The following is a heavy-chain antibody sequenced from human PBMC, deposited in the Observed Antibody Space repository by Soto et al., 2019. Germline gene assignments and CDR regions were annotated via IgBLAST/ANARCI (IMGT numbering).Heavy chain of an antibody. J-gene: IGHJ6*02. Sequence: QLGGSLRLSCAASGFTFSSYGMHWVRQAPGKGLEWVAVIWYDGSNKYYADSVKGRFTISRDNSKNTLYLQMNSLRAEDTAVYYCARERIAARPDYYYGMDVWGQGTTVTVSS. V-gene: IGHV3-33*01. D-gene: IGHD6-6*01. CDR1: GFTFSSYG. CDR2: IWYDGSNK. CDR3: ARERIAARPDYYYGMDV.